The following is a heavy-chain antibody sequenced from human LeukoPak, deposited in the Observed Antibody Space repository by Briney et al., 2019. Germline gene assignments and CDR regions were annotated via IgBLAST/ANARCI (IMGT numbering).Heavy chain of an antibody. V-gene: IGHV4-59*01. CDR3: AKDWELRWSQGGFDY. Sequence: SETLSLTCTVSGGSISSYYWTWIRQPPGKGLEWIGYIYYSGSTNYNPSLKSRVTISVDTSKNQFSLKLSSVTAADTAAYYCAKDWELRWSQGGFDYWGQGTLLTVSS. J-gene: IGHJ4*02. CDR1: GGSISSYY. D-gene: IGHD3-10*01. CDR2: IYYSGST.